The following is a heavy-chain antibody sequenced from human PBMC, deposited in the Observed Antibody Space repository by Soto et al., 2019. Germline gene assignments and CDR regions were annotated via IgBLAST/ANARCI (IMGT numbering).Heavy chain of an antibody. CDR3: ASSVSGSGWYTILMDV. CDR1: GYTFTSYA. CDR2: INAGNGNT. D-gene: IGHD6-19*01. V-gene: IGHV1-3*01. Sequence: AASVKVSCKASGYTFTSYAMHWVRQAPGQRLEWMGWINAGNGNTKYSQKFQGRVTITRDTSASTAYMELSSLRSEDTAVYYCASSVSGSGWYTILMDVWGQGTTVTVSS. J-gene: IGHJ6*02.